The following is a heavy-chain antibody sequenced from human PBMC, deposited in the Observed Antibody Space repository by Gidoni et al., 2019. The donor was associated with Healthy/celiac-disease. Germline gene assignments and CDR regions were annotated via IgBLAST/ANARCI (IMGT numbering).Heavy chain of an antibody. CDR1: GFPFSSYW. CDR2: IKQDGSEK. CDR3: ARGVDSGSYLDY. D-gene: IGHD1-26*01. J-gene: IGHJ4*02. Sequence: EVQLVESGGGLVQPGGSLRLSCAASGFPFSSYWMSWVRQAPGKGLEWVANIKQDGSEKYYVDSVKGRFTISRDNAKNSLYLQMNSLRAEDTAVYYCARGVDSGSYLDYWGQGTLVTVSS. V-gene: IGHV3-7*01.